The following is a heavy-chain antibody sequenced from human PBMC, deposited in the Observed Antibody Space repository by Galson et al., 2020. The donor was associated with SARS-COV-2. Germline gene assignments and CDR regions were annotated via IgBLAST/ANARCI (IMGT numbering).Heavy chain of an antibody. D-gene: IGHD4-17*01. V-gene: IGHV4-59*01. J-gene: IGHJ4*02. CDR2: IYYSGST. Sequence: ETSETLSLTCTVSGGSISSYYWSWIRQPPGKGMEWIGYIYYSGSTHYNPSLKSRVTISVDTSKNQCSLKLSSVTAADTAVYYCSRWFTVTAGYYFDYGGQGTLVTVSS. CDR3: SRWFTVTAGYYFDY. CDR1: GGSISSYY.